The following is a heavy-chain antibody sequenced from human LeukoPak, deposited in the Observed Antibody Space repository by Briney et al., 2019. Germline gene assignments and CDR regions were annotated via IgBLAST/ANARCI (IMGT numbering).Heavy chain of an antibody. CDR2: ISSDARNT. CDR3: AREDYGSGSCPLVY. D-gene: IGHD3-10*01. J-gene: IGHJ4*02. Sequence: GGTMRLSCAAYGFTFSSYALHWLRQAPGKGLEYVSAISSDARNTYYANSVKGRFTISRDNSKNTLYLQMGSLRAEDTAVYYCAREDYGSGSCPLVYWGERTLVTVSS. V-gene: IGHV3-64*01. CDR1: GFTFSSYA.